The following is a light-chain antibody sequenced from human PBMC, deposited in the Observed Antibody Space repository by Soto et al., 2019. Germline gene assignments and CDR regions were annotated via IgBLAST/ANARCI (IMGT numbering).Light chain of an antibody. J-gene: IGKJ1*01. CDR3: QQYSSSPPT. V-gene: IGKV3-20*01. CDR2: GAS. Sequence: IVSTQSPGTLSLSPGERATLSCRASQSVSSSYLAWYQQKPGQAPRLLIYGASSRATGVPDRFSGSGSGTDFTLAISRLEPEDFAVYFCQQYSSSPPTFGQGTKVDIK. CDR1: QSVSSSY.